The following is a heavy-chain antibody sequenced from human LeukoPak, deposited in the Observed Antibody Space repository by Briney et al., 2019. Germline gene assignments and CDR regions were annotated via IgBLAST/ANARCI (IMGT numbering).Heavy chain of an antibody. CDR3: AKDSVGDYGYYFDF. CDR2: ISGSGGST. J-gene: IGHJ4*02. CDR1: GFTFINYS. D-gene: IGHD4-17*01. V-gene: IGHV3-23*01. Sequence: GGSLRLSCAASGFTFINYSMNWVRQAPGKGLEWVSIISGSGGSTYYADSVKGRFTVSRDNSKNTLYLQMTSLGAGDTAVYYCAKDSVGDYGYYFDFWGQGSLVTVSP.